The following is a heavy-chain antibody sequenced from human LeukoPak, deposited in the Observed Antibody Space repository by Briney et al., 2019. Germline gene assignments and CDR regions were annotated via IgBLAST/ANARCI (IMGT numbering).Heavy chain of an antibody. CDR3: ARRDYGGNSGSFDY. J-gene: IGHJ4*02. CDR2: INHSGST. D-gene: IGHD4-23*01. Sequence: SETLSLTCAVYGGSFSGYYWSWTRQPPGKGLEWIGEINHSGSTNYNPSLKSRVTISVDTSKNQFSLKLSSVTAADTAVYYCARRDYGGNSGSFDYWGRGTLVTVSS. V-gene: IGHV4-34*01. CDR1: GGSFSGYY.